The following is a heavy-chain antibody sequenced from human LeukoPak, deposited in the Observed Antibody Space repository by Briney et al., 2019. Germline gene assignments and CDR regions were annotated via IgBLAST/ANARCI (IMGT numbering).Heavy chain of an antibody. J-gene: IGHJ5*02. CDR2: IIPILGIA. CDR1: GGTFSSYT. D-gene: IGHD1-26*01. CDR3: ARVGWAAGWVDP. Sequence: VASVKVSCKASGGTFSSYTISWVRQAPGQGLEWMGRIIPILGIANYAQKFQGRVTITADKSTSTAYMELSNLRSEDTAVYYCARVGWAAGWVDPWGQGTLVTVSS. V-gene: IGHV1-69*02.